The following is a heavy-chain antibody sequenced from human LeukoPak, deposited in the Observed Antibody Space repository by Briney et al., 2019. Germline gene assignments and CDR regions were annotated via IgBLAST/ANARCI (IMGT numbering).Heavy chain of an antibody. J-gene: IGHJ4*02. Sequence: GESLEISFKGSGSRFTSYWIGWVRQIPGKGLEGMAIIYPVDSDTRYSPSFQGHLTISADKPSSNSYRRWSSLEAPARAMYSFARRPPPTTVTTRAFDYWGQGTLVTVSS. CDR1: GSRFTSYW. V-gene: IGHV5-51*01. CDR3: ARRPPPTTVTTRAFDY. D-gene: IGHD4-17*01. CDR2: IYPVDSDT.